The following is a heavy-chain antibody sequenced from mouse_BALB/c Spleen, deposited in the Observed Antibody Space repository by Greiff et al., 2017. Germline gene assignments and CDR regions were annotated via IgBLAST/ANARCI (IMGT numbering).Heavy chain of an antibody. CDR2: INPSNGGT. Sequence: VKLMESGAELVKPGASVKLSCKASGYTFTSYYMYWVKQRPGQGLEWIGEINPSNGGTNFNEKFKSKATLTVDKSSSTAYMQLSSLTSEDSAVYYCTRWGLYWGQGTLVTVSA. J-gene: IGHJ3*01. CDR3: TRWGLY. CDR1: GYTFTSYY. V-gene: IGHV1S81*02. D-gene: IGHD3-1*01.